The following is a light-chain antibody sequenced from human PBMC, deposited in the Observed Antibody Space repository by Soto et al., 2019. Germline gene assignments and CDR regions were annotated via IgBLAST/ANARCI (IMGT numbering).Light chain of an antibody. CDR1: QGIDNW. CDR2: GSS. Sequence: DIQMTQSPPSVSVSVGDRVTITCRASQGIDNWLAWYQQKLGKAPKLLMYGSSNLESGVPSRFSGSRSGTDFTLTISSLQPEDFATYYCQQAKDFPLTFGGGTKVEIK. J-gene: IGKJ4*01. CDR3: QQAKDFPLT. V-gene: IGKV1-12*01.